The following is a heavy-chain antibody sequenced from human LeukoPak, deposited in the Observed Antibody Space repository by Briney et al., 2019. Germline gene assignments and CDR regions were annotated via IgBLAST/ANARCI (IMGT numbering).Heavy chain of an antibody. D-gene: IGHD2-21*01. CDR2: ISGDGSTI. Sequence: GGSLRLSCAASGFTFSSSLMHWVRQAPGKGLVWVSRISGDGSTIPYADSVKGSITVSRDNAKNPLHLQMNSLRADDTALYYCARAYGRNSFDPWGQGTLVTVSS. CDR3: ARAYGRNSFDP. J-gene: IGHJ5*02. CDR1: GFTFSSSL. V-gene: IGHV3-74*01.